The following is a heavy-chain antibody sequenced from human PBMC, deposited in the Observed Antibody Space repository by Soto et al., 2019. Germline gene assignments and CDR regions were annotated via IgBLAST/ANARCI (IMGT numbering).Heavy chain of an antibody. Sequence: VGSLRLSCAASGFTFSSDWMHWVREAPGKGLVWVSRINSDGSSTSYADSVKGRFTISRDNAKNTLYLQMNSLRAEDTAVYYCARVIASGWPYYYYYYGMDVWGQGTTVTVSS. CDR2: INSDGSST. V-gene: IGHV3-74*01. CDR3: ARVIASGWPYYYYYYGMDV. J-gene: IGHJ6*02. D-gene: IGHD6-19*01. CDR1: GFTFSSDW.